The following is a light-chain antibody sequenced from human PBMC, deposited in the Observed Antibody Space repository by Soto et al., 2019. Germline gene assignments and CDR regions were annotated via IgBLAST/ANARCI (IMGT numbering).Light chain of an antibody. CDR1: KLGDRF. CDR3: QAWDSSTGVL. J-gene: IGLJ2*01. CDR2: QDT. V-gene: IGLV3-1*01. Sequence: SYELTQPPSVSVSPGQTASIPCSGDKLGDRFACWYQQKPGQSPVMVMYQDTKRPSGIPERFSGSNSGNTATLTISGTQAMDEADDYCQAWDSSTGVLFGGGTKLTV.